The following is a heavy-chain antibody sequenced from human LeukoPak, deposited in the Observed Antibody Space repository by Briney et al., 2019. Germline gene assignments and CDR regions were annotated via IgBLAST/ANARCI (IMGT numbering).Heavy chain of an antibody. J-gene: IGHJ4*02. Sequence: GRSLRLSCAASGFTFSSYAMHWVRQAPGKGLEWVAVISYDGSNKYYADSVKGRFTISRDNSKNTLYLQMNSLRAEDTAVYYCAGSGWSNYFDYWGQGTLVTVSS. CDR1: GFTFSSYA. D-gene: IGHD6-19*01. CDR3: AGSGWSNYFDY. CDR2: ISYDGSNK. V-gene: IGHV3-30-3*01.